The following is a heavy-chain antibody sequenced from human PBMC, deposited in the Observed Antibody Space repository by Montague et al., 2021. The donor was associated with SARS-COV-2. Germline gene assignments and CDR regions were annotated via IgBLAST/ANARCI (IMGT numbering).Heavy chain of an antibody. D-gene: IGHD6-13*01. J-gene: IGHJ5*02. CDR2: IYYSGST. CDR1: GGSISSNSYY. CDR3: ARIAMKYSSIWSTGGNGFDP. Sequence: SETLSLTCTVSGGSISSNSYYWGWIRQPPGKGLELIGSIYYSGSTHYNPSLKSRVTLSVDTSKNEISLKLSSVTAADTSVYYCARIAMKYSSIWSTGGNGFDPWGQGTMGTVSS. V-gene: IGHV4-39*01.